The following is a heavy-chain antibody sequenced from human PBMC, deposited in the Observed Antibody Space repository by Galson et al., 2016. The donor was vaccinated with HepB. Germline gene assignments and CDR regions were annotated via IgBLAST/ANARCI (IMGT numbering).Heavy chain of an antibody. D-gene: IGHD2-21*02. Sequence: ETLSLTCTVSGDSLTDYFWSFIRQAPGKGLEWIGFIYHNGNTDYNPSLKSRVTISIDTSKNQFSLNLTSVTAADTAVYYCAGQHVLMVTANLGWYFDLWGRGTLVTVSS. CDR3: AGQHVLMVTANLGWYFDL. J-gene: IGHJ2*01. CDR2: IYHNGNT. CDR1: GDSLTDYF. V-gene: IGHV4-59*01.